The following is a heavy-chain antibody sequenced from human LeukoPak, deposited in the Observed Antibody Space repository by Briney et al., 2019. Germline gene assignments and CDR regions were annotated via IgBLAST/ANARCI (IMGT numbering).Heavy chain of an antibody. J-gene: IGHJ5*02. V-gene: IGHV4-4*07. CDR2: IYTSGST. Sequence: SETLSLTCNVSGGSISSHYWSWIRQPAGKGLEWIGRIYTSGSTNYNPSLKSRVTVPLDTSKNQFSLKLSSVTAADTAVYYCARVATDNWFDPWGQGTLVTVSS. D-gene: IGHD5-24*01. CDR1: GGSISSHY. CDR3: ARVATDNWFDP.